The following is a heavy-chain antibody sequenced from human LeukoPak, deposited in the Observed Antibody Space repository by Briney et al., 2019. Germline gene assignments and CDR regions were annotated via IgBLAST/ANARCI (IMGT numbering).Heavy chain of an antibody. V-gene: IGHV3-30*04. CDR1: GFTFSSYA. J-gene: IGHJ3*02. D-gene: IGHD3-22*01. CDR3: ARVGYYDSSGYRAFDI. CDR2: ISYEGSNK. Sequence: GGSLRLSCAASGFTFSSYAFHWVRQAPGEGLQWVAVISYEGSNKYYADSVKGRFTISRDNAKNSLYLQMNSLRAEDTAVYYCARVGYYDSSGYRAFDIWGQGTMVTVSS.